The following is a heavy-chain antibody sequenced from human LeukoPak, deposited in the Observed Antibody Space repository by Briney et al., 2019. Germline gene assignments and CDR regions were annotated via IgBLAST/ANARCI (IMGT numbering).Heavy chain of an antibody. V-gene: IGHV3-20*04. CDR2: INWNGGST. J-gene: IGHJ4*02. Sequence: PGGSLRLSCAASGFTFDDYGMSWVRQAPGKGLEWVSGINWNGGSTGYADSVKGRFTISRDNAKNSLYLQMNSLRAEDTALYYCARGYSSSWSYYFDYWGQGTLVTVSS. D-gene: IGHD6-13*01. CDR1: GFTFDDYG. CDR3: ARGYSSSWSYYFDY.